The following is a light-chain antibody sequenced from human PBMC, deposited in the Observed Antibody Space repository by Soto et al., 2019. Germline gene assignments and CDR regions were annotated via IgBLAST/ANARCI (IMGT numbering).Light chain of an antibody. CDR3: QQANSFPIP. V-gene: IGKV1-12*01. Sequence: DTQMTQSPSSVSASLGDRVTITCRASQGIRSWFAWYQQKPGQAPKLLIYASSSLQSGVPSRFSGSGSGPDFTLTISSLQPEDFATYYCQQANSFPIPFGQGTRLEIK. CDR2: ASS. CDR1: QGIRSW. J-gene: IGKJ5*01.